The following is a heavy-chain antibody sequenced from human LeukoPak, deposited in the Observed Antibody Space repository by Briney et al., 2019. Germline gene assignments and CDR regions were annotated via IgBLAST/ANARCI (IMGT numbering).Heavy chain of an antibody. Sequence: GGSLRLSCAASGFTFSSYAMSWVRQAPGKGLEWISAISGSGGNTYYADSVKGRFTISRDNSKNTLYLQMNSLRAEDTAVYYCAKDLEYSYLDYWGQGTLVTVSS. V-gene: IGHV3-23*01. D-gene: IGHD5-18*01. J-gene: IGHJ4*02. CDR2: ISGSGGNT. CDR3: AKDLEYSYLDY. CDR1: GFTFSSYA.